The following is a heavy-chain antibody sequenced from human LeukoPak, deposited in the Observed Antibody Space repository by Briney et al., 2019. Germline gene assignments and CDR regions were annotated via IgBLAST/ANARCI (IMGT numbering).Heavy chain of an antibody. Sequence: PSETLSLTCTVSGGSISSYHWSWIRQPPGKGLEWIGYIYYSGSTNYNPSLKSRVTISVDTSKNQFSLKLSSVTAADTAVYYCARESDSSGYYDAFDIWGQGTMVTVSS. J-gene: IGHJ3*02. CDR2: IYYSGST. D-gene: IGHD3-22*01. V-gene: IGHV4-59*01. CDR1: GGSISSYH. CDR3: ARESDSSGYYDAFDI.